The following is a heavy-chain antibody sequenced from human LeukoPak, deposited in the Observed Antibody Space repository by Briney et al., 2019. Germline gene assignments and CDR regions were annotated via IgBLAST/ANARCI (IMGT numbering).Heavy chain of an antibody. J-gene: IGHJ3*02. D-gene: IGHD3-3*01. V-gene: IGHV3-23*01. CDR1: GFTFDDYG. CDR3: AKVAGVVIVNDAFDI. Sequence: PGGSLRLSCAASGFTFDDYGMSWVRQAPGKGLEWVSAISGSGGSTYYADSVKGRFTISRDNSKNTLYLQMNSLRAEDTAVYYCAKVAGVVIVNDAFDIWGQGTMVTVSS. CDR2: ISGSGGST.